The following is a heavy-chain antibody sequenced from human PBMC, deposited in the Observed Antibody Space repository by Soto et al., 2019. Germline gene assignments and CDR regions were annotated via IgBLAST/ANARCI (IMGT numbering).Heavy chain of an antibody. CDR2: INPDGNVG. V-gene: IGHV3-7*03. Sequence: EVQLLGSGGGLVQPGGSLRLSCVGSGFTFSTYWMNWVRQAPGKGLEWVANINPDGNVGTYVDSVRGRFTTSRDNAKNSLYLQMNSLIADDTAVYFCAGWGGHDYNYWGKGIMVTVSS. CDR1: GFTFSTYW. CDR3: AGWGGHDYNY. D-gene: IGHD4-4*01. J-gene: IGHJ4*02.